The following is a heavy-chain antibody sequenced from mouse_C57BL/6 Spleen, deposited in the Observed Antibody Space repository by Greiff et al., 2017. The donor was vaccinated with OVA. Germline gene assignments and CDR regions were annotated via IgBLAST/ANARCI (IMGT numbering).Heavy chain of an antibody. D-gene: IGHD1-1*01. Sequence: QVQLQQPGAELVRPGSSVKLSCKASGYTFTSYWMHWVKQRPIQGLEWIGNIDPSDSETHYNQKFKDKATLTVDKSSSTAYMQLSSLTSEDSAVYYCARGGHYGSRVFDYWGQGTSLPVSS. CDR2: IDPSDSET. CDR1: GYTFTSYW. CDR3: ARGGHYGSRVFDY. V-gene: IGHV1-52*01. J-gene: IGHJ2*02.